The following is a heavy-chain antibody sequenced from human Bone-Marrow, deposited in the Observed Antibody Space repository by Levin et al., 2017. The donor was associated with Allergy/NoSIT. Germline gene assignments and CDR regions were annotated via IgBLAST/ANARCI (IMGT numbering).Heavy chain of an antibody. CDR2: MNPNSGGA. CDR3: ARDLEGAADSSGWYVGRPFNI. Sequence: ASVKVSCKASGYTFTGYYMHWVRQAPGQGLEWMGWMNPNSGGANYARKFKGRVTMTSDTSITTAYMELSRLTSDDAAVYYCARDLEGAADSSGWYVGRPFNIWGQGTMVTVSS. CDR1: GYTFTGYY. J-gene: IGHJ3*02. V-gene: IGHV1-2*02. D-gene: IGHD6-19*01.